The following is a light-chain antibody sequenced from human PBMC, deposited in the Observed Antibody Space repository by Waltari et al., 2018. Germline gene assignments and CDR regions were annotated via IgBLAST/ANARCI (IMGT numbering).Light chain of an antibody. CDR1: QGISSY. V-gene: IGKV1-9*01. Sequence: DIQLTQSPSFLSASVGDRVNITCRASQGISSYLAWYQQKPGKAPKLLIYAASTLQSGVPSSFSGSGSGTEFTLTISSLQPEDFATYYCQQLNRYPRTFGQGTKVETK. CDR2: AAS. J-gene: IGKJ1*01. CDR3: QQLNRYPRT.